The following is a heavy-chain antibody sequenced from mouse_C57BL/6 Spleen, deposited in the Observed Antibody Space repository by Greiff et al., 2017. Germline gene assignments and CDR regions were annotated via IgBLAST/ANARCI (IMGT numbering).Heavy chain of an antibody. V-gene: IGHV1-59*01. CDR1: GYTFTSYG. J-gene: IGHJ2*01. Sequence: QVQLQQPGAELVRPGTSVKLSCKASGYTFTSYGMHWVKQRPGQGLAWIGVIDPSDSYTNYNQKFKGKATLTVDTSSSTAYMQLSSLTSEDSAVYYCARSTMVTYYFDYWVPSTTLTVSS. D-gene: IGHD2-2*01. CDR3: ARSTMVTYYFDY. CDR2: IDPSDSYT.